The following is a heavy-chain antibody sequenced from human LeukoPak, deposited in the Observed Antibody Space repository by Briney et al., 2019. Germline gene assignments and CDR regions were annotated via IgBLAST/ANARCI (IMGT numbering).Heavy chain of an antibody. CDR1: GYTFTGYY. J-gene: IGHJ4*02. CDR3: ARGGPRGGSGSYTPFVDY. CDR2: INPDSGAT. Sequence: ASVKVSCKASGYTFTGYYMHWVRQAPGQGLEWMGWINPDSGATKFAHKFQGRVTVTRDTSITTTYMELTSLRSEDTVVYYCARGGPRGGSGSYTPFVDYWGQGTLVTVSS. D-gene: IGHD3-10*01. V-gene: IGHV1-2*02.